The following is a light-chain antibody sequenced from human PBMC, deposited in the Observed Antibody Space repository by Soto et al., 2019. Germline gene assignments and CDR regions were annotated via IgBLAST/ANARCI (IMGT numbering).Light chain of an antibody. CDR3: QVWDSSSDHPYV. CDR1: NIGSKS. CDR2: YDS. V-gene: IGLV3-21*04. J-gene: IGLJ1*01. Sequence: SYELTQPPSVSVAPGKTARITCGGNNIGSKSVHWYQQKPGQAPVLVIYYDSDRPSGIPERFSGSNSGNTATLTISRVEARDEADYYCQVWDSSSDHPYVFGTGTQLTVL.